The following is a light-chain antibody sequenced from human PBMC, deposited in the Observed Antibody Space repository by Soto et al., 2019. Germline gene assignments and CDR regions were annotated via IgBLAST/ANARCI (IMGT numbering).Light chain of an antibody. CDR3: QQYGGASSNA. CDR2: GAS. CDR1: QSVSTYY. J-gene: IGKJ2*01. Sequence: EIVLTQSPGTLSLSPGERATLSCGASQSVSTYYLAWYQQKPGQAPRLLIYGASSRATGIPDRFSGSGSGTDFTLTISRLEPEDFAVYFCQQYGGASSNAFGQGTKLEIK. V-gene: IGKV3-20*01.